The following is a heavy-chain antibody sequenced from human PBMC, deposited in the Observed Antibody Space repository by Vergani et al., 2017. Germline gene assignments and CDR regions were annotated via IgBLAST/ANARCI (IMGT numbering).Heavy chain of an antibody. J-gene: IGHJ4*02. V-gene: IGHV4-34*01. CDR2: INHSGIT. Sequence: QVQLQQWGAGLLKPSETLSLTCAVYGGSFSGYYWSWIRQPPGKGLEWIGEINHSGITNYNPSLKSRVTISVDTSKNQFSLKLSSVTAADTAVYYCARGRTIFGVVRRWYYFDYWGQGTLVTGSS. D-gene: IGHD3-3*01. CDR3: ARGRTIFGVVRRWYYFDY. CDR1: GGSFSGYY.